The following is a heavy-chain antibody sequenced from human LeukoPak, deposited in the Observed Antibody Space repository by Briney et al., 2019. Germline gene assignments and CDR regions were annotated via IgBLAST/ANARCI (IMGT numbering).Heavy chain of an antibody. V-gene: IGHV3-7*01. J-gene: IGHJ5*02. CDR1: GFTFSSYW. D-gene: IGHD2-2*02. CDR3: ARDCSSMRCYRGGFDT. CDR2: IKQDGSEN. Sequence: QTGGSLRLSCAASGFTFSSYWMSWVRQAPGKGLEWVASIKQDGSENYYVDSVKGRFTISRDNAKNSLYLQMNSLRAEETAVYYCARDCSSMRCYRGGFDTWGQGNLVTVSS.